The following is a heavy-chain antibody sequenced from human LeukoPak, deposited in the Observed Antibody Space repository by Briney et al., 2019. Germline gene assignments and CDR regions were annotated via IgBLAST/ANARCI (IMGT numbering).Heavy chain of an antibody. CDR2: TSASGRST. Sequence: GGSLRLSCAASGFSFSSYGMSWVRQAPGKGLEWVSATSASGRSTYYADSVKGRFTISRDNSKNTLYLHMNSLSAEDTAVYYCAKDQRVVPLAYWGQGTLVTVSS. D-gene: IGHD2-15*01. J-gene: IGHJ4*02. CDR3: AKDQRVVPLAY. V-gene: IGHV3-23*01. CDR1: GFSFSSYG.